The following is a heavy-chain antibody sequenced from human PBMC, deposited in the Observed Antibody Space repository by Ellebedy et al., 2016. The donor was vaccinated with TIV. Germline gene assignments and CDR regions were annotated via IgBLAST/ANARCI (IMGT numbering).Heavy chain of an antibody. CDR2: IIPIFGTA. D-gene: IGHD3-22*01. CDR1: GGTFSSYA. CDR3: ARARLYYDSSYYFDY. V-gene: IGHV1-69*13. J-gene: IGHJ4*02. Sequence: SVKVSXXASGGTFSSYAISWVRQAPGQGLEWMGGIIPIFGTANYAQKFQGRVTITADESTSTAYMELSSLRSEDTAVYYCARARLYYDSSYYFDYWGQGTLVTVSS.